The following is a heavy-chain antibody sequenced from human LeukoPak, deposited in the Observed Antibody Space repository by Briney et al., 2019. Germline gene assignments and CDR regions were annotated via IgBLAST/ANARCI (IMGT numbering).Heavy chain of an antibody. CDR3: AKAQPPAPIEYYYCYMDV. D-gene: IGHD2-2*02. J-gene: IGHJ6*03. Sequence: GGSLRLSCAASGCTFNSYAMGWVHQAPGKGLEWISTISGGADNTYYADSVKGRFTISRDNSKNTLSLQMNSLRAEDTAVYYCAKAQPPAPIEYYYCYMDVWGKGTTVTVSS. CDR2: ISGGADNT. V-gene: IGHV3-23*01. CDR1: GCTFNSYA.